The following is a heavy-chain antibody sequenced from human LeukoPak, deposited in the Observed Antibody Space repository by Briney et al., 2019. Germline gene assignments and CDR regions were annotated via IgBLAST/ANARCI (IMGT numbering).Heavy chain of an antibody. D-gene: IGHD3-10*01. V-gene: IGHV4-59*08. J-gene: IGHJ4*02. CDR3: ARHSGSGSYIFDY. CDR1: GGSISSYY. Sequence: PSETLSLTCTVSGGSISSYYWSWIRQPPGKGLEGIGYIYYSGSTNYNPSLTSRVTISVDTSKNQFSLKLSSVAAADTAVYYCARHSGSGSYIFDYWGQGTLVTVSS. CDR2: IYYSGST.